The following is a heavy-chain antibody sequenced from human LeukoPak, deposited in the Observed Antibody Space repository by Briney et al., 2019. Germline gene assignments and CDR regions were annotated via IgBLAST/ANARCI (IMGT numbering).Heavy chain of an antibody. J-gene: IGHJ5*02. CDR1: GRSFSGYY. CDR2: NNHSGST. D-gene: IGHD2-2*01. CDR3: ARVMGYCRSTSCYYWMGWFDP. Sequence: SETLSLTCAVYGRSFSGYYWSWIRQPPGRGLEWIGENNHSGSTNYNPSLKSRVTISVDTSKNQFSLKLSSVTAADTAVYYCARVMGYCRSTSCYYWMGWFDPWGQGTLVTVSS. V-gene: IGHV4-34*01.